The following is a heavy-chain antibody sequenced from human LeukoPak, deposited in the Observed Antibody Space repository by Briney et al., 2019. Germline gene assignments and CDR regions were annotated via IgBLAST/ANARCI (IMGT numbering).Heavy chain of an antibody. V-gene: IGHV1-8*03. CDR3: ARGHQLRPYYYYYYMDV. Sequence: ASVKVSCKASGYTFTSYDINWVRQATGQGLEWMGWMNPNSGNTGYAQKFQGRVTITRNTSISTAYMELSSLRSEDTAVYYCARGHQLRPYYYYYYMDVWGKGTTVTVSS. CDR1: GYTFTSYD. CDR2: MNPNSGNT. D-gene: IGHD2-2*01. J-gene: IGHJ6*03.